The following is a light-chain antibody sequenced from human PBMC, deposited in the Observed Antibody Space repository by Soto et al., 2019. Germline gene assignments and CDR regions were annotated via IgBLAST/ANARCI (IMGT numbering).Light chain of an antibody. CDR1: QTISSW. V-gene: IGKV1-5*01. CDR2: DAS. CDR3: QQYSRHWT. J-gene: IGKJ1*01. Sequence: DIQMTQSPSTLSGSVGDRVTITCRASQTISSWLAWYQQKPGKAPNLLIYDASTLESGVPSRFSGSGSGTEFTLTISSLQPDDFATYYCQQYSRHWTFGQGTKVDIK.